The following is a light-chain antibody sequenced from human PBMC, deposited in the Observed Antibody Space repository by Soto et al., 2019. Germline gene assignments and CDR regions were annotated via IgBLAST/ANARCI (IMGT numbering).Light chain of an antibody. CDR3: AVSDDSLHGPV. CDR2: SNN. V-gene: IGLV1-44*01. CDR1: SSNIGNNP. Sequence: QPVLTQPPSASGTPGQRVIISCSGSSSNIGNNPVNWYQQLPGTAPKLLLYSNNQRPSGVPDRFSCSKSGTSASLAISGLQSEDEADYYCAVSDDSLHGPVFGGGTKLTVL. J-gene: IGLJ3*02.